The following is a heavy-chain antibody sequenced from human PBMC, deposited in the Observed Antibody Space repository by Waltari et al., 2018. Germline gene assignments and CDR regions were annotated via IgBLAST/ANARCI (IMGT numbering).Heavy chain of an antibody. CDR2: IYTSGST. D-gene: IGHD3-3*01. Sequence: QVQLQESGPGLVKPSQTLSLTCTVSGGSISSGSYYWSWIRQPAGKGLEWIGLIYTSGSTNHTPPLKSRVTISVDTSKTQFSLKLSSVTAADTAVYYCAREVPLRFLEWFPPGWFDPWGQGTLVTVSS. V-gene: IGHV4-61*02. J-gene: IGHJ5*02. CDR3: AREVPLRFLEWFPPGWFDP. CDR1: GGSISSGSYY.